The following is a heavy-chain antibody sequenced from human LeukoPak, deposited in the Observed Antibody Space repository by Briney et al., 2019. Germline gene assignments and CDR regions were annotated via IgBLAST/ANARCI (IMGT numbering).Heavy chain of an antibody. CDR2: INPNSGGT. CDR3: ARGGWGDYDSSGYYFDY. Sequence: GASVKVSCKASGYTFTGYYMHWVRQAPGQGLEWTGWINPNSGGTNYAQKFQGWVTMTRDTSISTAYMELSRLRSDDTAVYYCARGGWGDYDSSGYYFDYWGQGTLVTVSS. D-gene: IGHD3-22*01. J-gene: IGHJ4*02. CDR1: GYTFTGYY. V-gene: IGHV1-2*04.